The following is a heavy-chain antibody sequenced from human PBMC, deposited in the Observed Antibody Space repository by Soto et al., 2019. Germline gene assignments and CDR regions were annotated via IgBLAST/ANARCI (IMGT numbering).Heavy chain of an antibody. Sequence: ASVKVSCKVSGYTLTELSMHWVRQAPGKGLEWMGGFDPEDGETIYAQKFQGRVTMTEDTSTDTAYMELSSLRSEDTAVYYCATRSRGGYGNIYYYYGMDVWGQGTTVIVSS. J-gene: IGHJ6*02. CDR3: ATRSRGGYGNIYYYYGMDV. CDR2: FDPEDGET. V-gene: IGHV1-24*01. CDR1: GYTLTELS. D-gene: IGHD5-12*01.